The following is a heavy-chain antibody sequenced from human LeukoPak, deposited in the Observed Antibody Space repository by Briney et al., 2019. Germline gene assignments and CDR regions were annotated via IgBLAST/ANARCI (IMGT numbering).Heavy chain of an antibody. V-gene: IGHV1-8*03. D-gene: IGHD6-25*01. CDR1: GYTFSNND. Sequence: ASVKVSCKASGYTFSNNDINWVRQATGQGLEWMGWMNPISGNTGFAQKFQGRFTITRITSISTAYMEMSSLRSDDTAVYYCVRGAKCSGADCDSTKEYVYYFDYWGQGTLVTVSS. CDR2: MNPISGNT. J-gene: IGHJ4*02. CDR3: VRGAKCSGADCDSTKEYVYYFDY.